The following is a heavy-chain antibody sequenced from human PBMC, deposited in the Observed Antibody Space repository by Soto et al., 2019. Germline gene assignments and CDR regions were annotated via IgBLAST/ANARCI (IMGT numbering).Heavy chain of an antibody. CDR2: IYYSGST. D-gene: IGHD1-7*01. Sequence: TSETLSLTCTVSGGSISSGGYYWRWIRQHPGKGLEWIGYIYYSGSTYYNPSLKSRVTISVDTSKNQFSLKLSSVTAADTAVYYCARHTYCNYGPYYSGMDVWGQGTTVTVS. J-gene: IGHJ6*02. CDR1: GGSISSGGYY. V-gene: IGHV4-31*03. CDR3: ARHTYCNYGPYYSGMDV.